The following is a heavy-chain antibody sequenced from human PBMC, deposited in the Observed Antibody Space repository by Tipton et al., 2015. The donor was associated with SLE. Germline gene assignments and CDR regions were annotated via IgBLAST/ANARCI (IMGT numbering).Heavy chain of an antibody. CDR1: GGSFSGYY. CDR2: IYYSGST. Sequence: LRLSCAVYGGSFSGYYWSWIRQPPGKGLEWIGYIYYSGSTNYNPSLKSRVTISVDTSKNQFSLKLSSVTAADTAVYYCAREGELAAAGTGEWFDPWGQGTLVTVSS. V-gene: IGHV4-59*01. CDR3: AREGELAAAGTGEWFDP. D-gene: IGHD6-13*01. J-gene: IGHJ5*02.